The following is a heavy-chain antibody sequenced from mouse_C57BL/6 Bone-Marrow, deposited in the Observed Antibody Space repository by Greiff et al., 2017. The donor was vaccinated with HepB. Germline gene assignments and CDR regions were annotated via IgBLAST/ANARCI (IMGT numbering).Heavy chain of an antibody. V-gene: IGHV1-69*01. D-gene: IGHD2-5*01. J-gene: IGHJ4*01. CDR1: GYTFTSYW. CDR2: IDPSDSYT. CDR3: ARYPAYYSNLYYAMDY. Sequence: QVQLQQPGAELVMPGASVKLSCKASGYTFTSYWMHWVKQRPGQGLEWIGEIDPSDSYTNYNQKFKGKSTLTVDKSSSTAYMQLSSLTSEDSAVYYCARYPAYYSNLYYAMDYWGQGTSVTVSS.